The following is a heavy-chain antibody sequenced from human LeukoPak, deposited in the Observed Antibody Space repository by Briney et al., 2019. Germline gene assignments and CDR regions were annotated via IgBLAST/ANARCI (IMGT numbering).Heavy chain of an antibody. CDR3: ANHLACGSTSCPSFDD. CDR2: ISDSSSST. J-gene: IGHJ4*02. Sequence: GGSLRLSCAASGFTFSTYVMTWVRQAPGKGLEWVSSISDSSSSTYYADSVKGRFTISRDNSRNTLYLQMNSLRAEDTAIYYCANHLACGSTSCPSFDDWGQGTLVTVSS. D-gene: IGHD2-2*01. CDR1: GFTFSTYV. V-gene: IGHV3-23*01.